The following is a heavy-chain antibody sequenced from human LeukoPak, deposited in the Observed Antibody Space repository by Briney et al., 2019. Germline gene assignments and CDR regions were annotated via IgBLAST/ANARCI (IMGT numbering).Heavy chain of an antibody. D-gene: IGHD3-16*02. CDR2: ISWSSDNI. CDR1: GFTFDDYA. J-gene: IGHJ4*02. V-gene: IGHV3-9*01. Sequence: GGSLRLSCAASGFTFDDYAMHWVRQAPGKGLEWVSGISWSSDNIDYADSVKGRFTISRDNSKNTVYLQMNSLSTEDTALYYCAKDIFGDLSPDAYWGQGTLVTVSS. CDR3: AKDIFGDLSPDAY.